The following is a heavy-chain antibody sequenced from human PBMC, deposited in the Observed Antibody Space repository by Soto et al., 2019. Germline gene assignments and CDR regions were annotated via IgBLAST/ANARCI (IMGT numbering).Heavy chain of an antibody. CDR1: GFTFSSYA. V-gene: IGHV3-64D*08. CDR2: INTNGGST. CDR3: VKESLGYCSGGSCYRGAFDI. Sequence: QPGGSLRLSCSASGFTFSSYAMHWVRQAPGKGLEYVSTINTNGGSTYYADSVKGRFTISRDNSKNTLYLQMSSLRAEDTAVYYCVKESLGYCSGGSCYRGAFDIWGQGTMVTVSS. D-gene: IGHD2-15*01. J-gene: IGHJ3*02.